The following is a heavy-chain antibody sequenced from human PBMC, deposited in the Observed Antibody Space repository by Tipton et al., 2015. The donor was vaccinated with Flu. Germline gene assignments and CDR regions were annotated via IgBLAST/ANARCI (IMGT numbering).Heavy chain of an antibody. Sequence: TLSLTCAVYVGSFSGYYWSWIRQPPGKGLEWIGEISHSGSTQYNPSLKSRVTLSLDRSKNQFSLNLSSVTAADTAIYYCARRDYSNYVSDPKNWFDSWGQGTLVIVSS. D-gene: IGHD4-11*01. CDR1: VGSFSGYY. V-gene: IGHV4-34*01. CDR3: ARRDYSNYVSDPKNWFDS. CDR2: ISHSGST. J-gene: IGHJ5*01.